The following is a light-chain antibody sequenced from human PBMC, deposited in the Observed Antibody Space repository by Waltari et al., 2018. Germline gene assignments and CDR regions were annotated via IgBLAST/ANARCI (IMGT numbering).Light chain of an antibody. Sequence: EIVLTQFPDTLSLSPGERVALPCRARPIISNDHLSWYQQQPGQAPRLLIYGASRRATSVPDRFSGSGSGTDFTLTISRLEPEDFAFYYCHQYGSPPLTFGGGVKVEIK. V-gene: IGKV3-20*01. J-gene: IGKJ4*01. CDR1: PIISNDH. CDR3: HQYGSPPLT. CDR2: GAS.